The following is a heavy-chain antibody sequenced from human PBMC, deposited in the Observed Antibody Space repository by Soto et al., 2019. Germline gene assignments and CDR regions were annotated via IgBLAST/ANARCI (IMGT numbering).Heavy chain of an antibody. D-gene: IGHD3-10*01. Sequence: PGGSLRLSCAASGFTFSDYYMSWIRQAPGKGLEWVSYISSSSGYTKYADSVKARFTISRDSAKNSLYLQMNSLRAEDTAVYYCARDASSSRGVIDSWGQGTLVTVSS. V-gene: IGHV3-11*05. J-gene: IGHJ4*02. CDR2: ISSSSGYT. CDR3: ARDASSSRGVIDS. CDR1: GFTFSDYY.